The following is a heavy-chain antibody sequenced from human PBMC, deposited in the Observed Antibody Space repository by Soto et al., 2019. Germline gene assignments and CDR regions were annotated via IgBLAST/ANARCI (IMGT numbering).Heavy chain of an antibody. CDR2: IYHSGTT. V-gene: IGHV4-30-2*01. CDR3: ARVSSSGYYFEY. D-gene: IGHD3-9*01. Sequence: PSETLSLTCAIAGGSISSGGYSWSWILQPPGKGLEWIGNIYHSGTTYYNPSLKSRVTMSVDSSKNQYSLKLSSVTAADTAVYYCARVSSSGYYFEYWGQGTPVTVSS. CDR1: GGSISSGGYS. J-gene: IGHJ4*02.